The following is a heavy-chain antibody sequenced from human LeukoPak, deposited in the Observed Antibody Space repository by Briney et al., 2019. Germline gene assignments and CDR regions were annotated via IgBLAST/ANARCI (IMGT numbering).Heavy chain of an antibody. D-gene: IGHD6-19*01. Sequence: ASVKVSCKASGYTFTGYYMHWVRQAPGQGLEWMGWINPNSGGTNYAQKFQGRVTMTRDTSISTAHMELSRLRSDDTAVYYCARDNSLAVAGTISRFDPWGQGTLVTVSS. CDR3: ARDNSLAVAGTISRFDP. CDR2: INPNSGGT. V-gene: IGHV1-2*02. J-gene: IGHJ5*02. CDR1: GYTFTGYY.